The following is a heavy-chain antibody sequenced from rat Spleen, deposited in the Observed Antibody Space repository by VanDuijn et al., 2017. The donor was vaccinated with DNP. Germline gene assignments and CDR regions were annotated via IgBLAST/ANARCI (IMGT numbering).Heavy chain of an antibody. D-gene: IGHD1-11*01. Sequence: EVQLQESGPGLVKPSQSLSLTCSVTGYSITSNYWGWIRKFPGNKMEWMGYISYSGSTGYNPSLRSRISITRDTSKNQFFLQLNSITTEDTATYYCVRGLNYGGYNYYWYFDFWGPGTMVTVSS. J-gene: IGHJ1*01. CDR1: GYSITSNY. V-gene: IGHV3-1*01. CDR3: VRGLNYGGYNYYWYFDF. CDR2: ISYSGST.